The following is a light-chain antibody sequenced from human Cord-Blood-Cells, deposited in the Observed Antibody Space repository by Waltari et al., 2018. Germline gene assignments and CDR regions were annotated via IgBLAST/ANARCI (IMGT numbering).Light chain of an antibody. V-gene: IGKV3-15*01. CDR1: QSVSSN. CDR2: GAS. CDR3: QQYNNWPPYT. J-gene: IGKJ2*01. Sequence: EIVMTQSLVTMSVSPGERATLSCRASQSVSSNLAWYQPRPGQAPRLLLYGASTRATGISPRFSGSASGTEFTLNTTSLQSEDCAVYYCQQYNNWPPYTFGQGTKLEIK.